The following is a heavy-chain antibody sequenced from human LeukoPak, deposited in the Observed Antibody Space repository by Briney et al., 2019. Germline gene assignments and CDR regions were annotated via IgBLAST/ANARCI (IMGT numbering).Heavy chain of an antibody. CDR2: VNLSGST. CDR3: ARGVWLARDY. J-gene: IGHJ4*02. CDR1: GDSISTYY. D-gene: IGHD6-19*01. Sequence: SETLSLTCTLSGDSISTYYWSWLRQSPGKGLEWIGDVNLSGSTNYNPSLNYNPSLKSRVSISIDTSKNQFSLKLSSVTAADTAVYYCARGVWLARDYWGQGTLVTVSS. V-gene: IGHV4-59*01.